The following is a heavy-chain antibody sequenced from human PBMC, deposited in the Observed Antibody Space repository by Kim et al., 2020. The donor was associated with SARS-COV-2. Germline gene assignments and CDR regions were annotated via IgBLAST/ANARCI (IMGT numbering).Heavy chain of an antibody. CDR1: GFTFSSYW. CDR2: IKQDGSEK. J-gene: IGHJ6*03. CDR3: ARDQSRITIFGVVINYYYMDV. V-gene: IGHV3-7*01. Sequence: GGSLRLSCAASGFTFSSYWVSWVRQAPGKGLEWVANIKQDGSEKYYVDSVKGRFTISRDNAKNSLYLQMNSLRAEDTAVYYCARDQSRITIFGVVINYYYMDVWGKGTTVTASS. D-gene: IGHD3-3*01.